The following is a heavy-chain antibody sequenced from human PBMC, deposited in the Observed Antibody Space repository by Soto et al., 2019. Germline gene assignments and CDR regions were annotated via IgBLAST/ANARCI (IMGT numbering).Heavy chain of an antibody. CDR1: GFTFDDYA. J-gene: IGHJ4*02. Sequence: EVQLVESGGGLVQPGRSLRLSCAASGFTFDDYAMHWVRQAPGKGLEWVSGISWNSGIIIYADSVKGRFTISRDNAKNSLYLQMNSLRAEDTALYYCAKGRSLTALDYWGQGTLVTVSS. V-gene: IGHV3-9*01. D-gene: IGHD3-9*01. CDR3: AKGRSLTALDY. CDR2: ISWNSGII.